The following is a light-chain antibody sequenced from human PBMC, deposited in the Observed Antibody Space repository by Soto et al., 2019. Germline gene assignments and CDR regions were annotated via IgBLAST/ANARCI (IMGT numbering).Light chain of an antibody. CDR3: QQYNSYPLP. CDR1: QSISSW. CDR2: DAS. V-gene: IGKV1-5*01. J-gene: IGKJ4*01. Sequence: DIQMTQSPSTLSASVGDRVIITCRSSQSISSWLAWYQQKPGKAPKLLIYDASSLESGVPSRFSGSGSGTEFTLTISSLQPDDFATYYCQQYNSYPLPFGGGTKVDIK.